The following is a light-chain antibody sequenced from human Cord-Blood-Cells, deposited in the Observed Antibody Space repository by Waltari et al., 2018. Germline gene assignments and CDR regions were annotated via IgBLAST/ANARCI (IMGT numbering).Light chain of an antibody. Sequence: QSALTQPASVSGSPGQSITISCTGTSSDVGGYNYVSWYQQHPGKAPKLMIYEVSNRPSGVSTLFSGSKSGNTASLTISGLQAEDEADYYCSSYTSSSTHYVFGTGTKVTVL. V-gene: IGLV2-14*01. J-gene: IGLJ1*01. CDR2: EVS. CDR1: SSDVGGYNY. CDR3: SSYTSSSTHYV.